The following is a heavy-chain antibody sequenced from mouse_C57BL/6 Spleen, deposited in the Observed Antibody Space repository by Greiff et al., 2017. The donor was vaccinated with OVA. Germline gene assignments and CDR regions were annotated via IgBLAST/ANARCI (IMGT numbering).Heavy chain of an antibody. J-gene: IGHJ2*01. CDR1: GYSITSDY. Sequence: EVQLQESGPGLAKPSQTLSLTCSVTGYSITSDYWNWIRKFPGHKLEYIGYISHSGSTYYNPSLKSRISITEDTSRNQYYQQLSSVTTEDTATYYCAGYEDGNNYFDYWGQGTTLTVSS. D-gene: IGHD2-1*01. CDR3: AGYEDGNNYFDY. CDR2: ISHSGST. V-gene: IGHV3-8*01.